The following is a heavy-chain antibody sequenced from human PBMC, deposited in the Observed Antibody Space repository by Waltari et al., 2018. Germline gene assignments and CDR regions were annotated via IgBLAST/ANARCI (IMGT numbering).Heavy chain of an antibody. V-gene: IGHV4-34*01. CDR2: INHSGST. J-gene: IGHJ4*02. CDR3: ASTPFGVVSY. D-gene: IGHD3-3*01. Sequence: QVQLQQWGAGLLKHSETLSLTCAVYGGSFSGYYWSWIRQPPGKGLEWIGEINHSGSTNYNPSLKSRVTISVDTSKNQFSLKLSSVTAADTAVYYCASTPFGVVSYWGQGTLVTVSS. CDR1: GGSFSGYY.